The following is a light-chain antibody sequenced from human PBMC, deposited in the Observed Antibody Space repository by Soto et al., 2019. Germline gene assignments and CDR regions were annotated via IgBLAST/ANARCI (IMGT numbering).Light chain of an antibody. CDR3: QQYNNYPHT. CDR2: KAS. Sequence: DVQMTQSPSTLSASVGDRVTITCRASQSISRWVAWYQQKPGKAPKVLIYKASNLESGVPSRFSGSGSGTEFTLTISSLQPDDSATYYYQQYNNYPHTFGQGTKLEIK. J-gene: IGKJ2*01. V-gene: IGKV1-5*03. CDR1: QSISRW.